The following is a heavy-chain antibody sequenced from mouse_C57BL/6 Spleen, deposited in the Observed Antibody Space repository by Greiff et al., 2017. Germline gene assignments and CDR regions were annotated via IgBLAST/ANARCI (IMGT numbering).Heavy chain of an antibody. V-gene: IGHV10-1*01. CDR1: GFSFNTYA. Sequence: EVHLVESGGGLVQPKGSLKLSCAASGFSFNTYAMNWVRQAPGKGLEWVARIRSKSNNYASYYADSVKDRFTISRDDSESMLYLQMNNLKTEDTAMYYCVRLFYGNYDAMDDWGQGTSVTVSS. J-gene: IGHJ4*01. CDR2: IRSKSNNYAS. CDR3: VRLFYGNYDAMDD. D-gene: IGHD2-1*01.